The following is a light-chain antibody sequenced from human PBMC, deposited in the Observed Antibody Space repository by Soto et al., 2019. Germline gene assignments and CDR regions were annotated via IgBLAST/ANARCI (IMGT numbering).Light chain of an antibody. V-gene: IGLV2-14*01. CDR2: EVS. CDR1: SSDVGAYNY. CDR3: SSYTSSNTLV. Sequence: QSALTQPASVSGSPGQSITISCTGTSSDVGAYNYVSWYQQHPGKAPKLMIFEVSDRPSGVSNRFSGSKSGNTASLTISGLQAEDEADYCCSSYTSSNTLVFGGGTQLTVL. J-gene: IGLJ2*01.